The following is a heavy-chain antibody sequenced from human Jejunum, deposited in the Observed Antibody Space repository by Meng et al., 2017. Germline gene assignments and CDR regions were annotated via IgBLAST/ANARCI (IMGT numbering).Heavy chain of an antibody. CDR2: LNPSGGFA. V-gene: IGHV1-46*01. D-gene: IGHD6-13*01. Sequence: QGQLVRVGAEVKKPGDSVKVSCESFGYSFSSYHMQWVRQAPGQGLEYIGILNPSGGFANGEQKFHGSVTMTNDTSTSTVYLELSSRRSEETVVYFCARELPGTCWFDPWGQGTLVTVSS. CDR1: GYSFSSYH. J-gene: IGHJ5*02. CDR3: ARELPGTCWFDP.